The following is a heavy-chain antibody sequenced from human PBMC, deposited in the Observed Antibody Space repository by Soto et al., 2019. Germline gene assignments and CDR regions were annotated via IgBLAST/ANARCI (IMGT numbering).Heavy chain of an antibody. V-gene: IGHV1-69*01. D-gene: IGHD3-16*01. Sequence: QVQLVQSGAEVKKPGSSVKVSCKASGGTFSSYAISWVRQAPGQGLEWMGGIIPIFGTANYAQKFQGRVTITADESTSPAYMELSSLRSEDTAVYYWASPVGGGGAGYYYYGMDVWGQGTTVTVSS. CDR3: ASPVGGGGAGYYYYGMDV. CDR1: GGTFSSYA. CDR2: IIPIFGTA. J-gene: IGHJ6*02.